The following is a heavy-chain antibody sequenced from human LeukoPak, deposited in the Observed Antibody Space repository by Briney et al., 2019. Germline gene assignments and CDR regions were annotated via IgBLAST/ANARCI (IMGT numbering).Heavy chain of an antibody. CDR1: GIIFSNYW. CDR2: INRDGSST. Sequence: GGSLRLSCAASGIIFSNYWMHWVRQAPGKGLVWVSRINRDGSSTSYADYVKGRFTISRDNAKNTLYLQMNSLRAEDTAVYYCARVILSLGAFDIWGQGTMVTVSS. J-gene: IGHJ3*02. D-gene: IGHD2-21*01. V-gene: IGHV3-74*01. CDR3: ARVILSLGAFDI.